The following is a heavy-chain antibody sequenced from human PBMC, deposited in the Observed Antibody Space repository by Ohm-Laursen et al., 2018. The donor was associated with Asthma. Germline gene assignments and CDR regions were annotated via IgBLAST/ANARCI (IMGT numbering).Heavy chain of an antibody. CDR1: GFTVSSNY. D-gene: IGHD2-2*01. V-gene: IGHV3-53*01. J-gene: IGHJ5*02. CDR2: LYAGGTI. Sequence: SLRLSCSASGFTVSSNYMSWVRQAPEKGLEWVSVLYAGGTIHYADSVRGRFTISRDNSKNTLYLQMNSLRAEDTAVYYCANQPLKRLYQWFDPWGQGTLVTVSS. CDR3: ANQPLKRLYQWFDP.